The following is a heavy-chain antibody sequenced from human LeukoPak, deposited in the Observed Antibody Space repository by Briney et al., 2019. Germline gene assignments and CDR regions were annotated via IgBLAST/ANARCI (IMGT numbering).Heavy chain of an antibody. CDR3: ARAPGHDSHDWVSQFDC. D-gene: IGHD5-12*01. V-gene: IGHV3-7*01. J-gene: IGHJ4*02. CDR2: IKNDGSAK. Sequence: GGPLRLSCVASGFSFTNYWMSWVRQAPGKGREWVANIKNDGSAKYYVESVKGRFTISRDNAKNSLYLLMNSLRAEDTAVYYCARAPGHDSHDWVSQFDCWGQGTLVTVSS. CDR1: GFSFTNYW.